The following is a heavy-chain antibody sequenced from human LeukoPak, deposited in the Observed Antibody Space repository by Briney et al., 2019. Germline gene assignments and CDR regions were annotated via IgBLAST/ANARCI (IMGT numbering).Heavy chain of an antibody. J-gene: IGHJ4*02. D-gene: IGHD3-10*01. V-gene: IGHV4-39*07. CDR3: ARGQRGLWFGEFTDY. CDR2: INHSGST. Sequence: KSSETLSLTCTVSGGSISSSSYYWSWIRQPPGKGLEWIGEINHSGSTNYNPSLKSRVTISVDTSKNQFSLKLSSVTAADTAVYYCARGQRGLWFGEFTDYWGQGTLVTVSS. CDR1: GGSISSSSYY.